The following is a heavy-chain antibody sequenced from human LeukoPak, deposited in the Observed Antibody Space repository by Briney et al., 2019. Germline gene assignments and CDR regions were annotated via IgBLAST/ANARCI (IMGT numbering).Heavy chain of an antibody. J-gene: IGHJ4*02. CDR3: ARDQGVRGVFRARGIDY. CDR1: GYTFTSYG. D-gene: IGHD3-10*01. Sequence: ASVKVSCKASGYTFTSYGISWVRQTPGQGLEWMGWISAYNGNTNYAQKLQGRVTMTPDTSTSTAYMELRRLRSDETAVYYCARDQGVRGVFRARGIDYWGQGTLVTVPS. V-gene: IGHV1-18*01. CDR2: ISAYNGNT.